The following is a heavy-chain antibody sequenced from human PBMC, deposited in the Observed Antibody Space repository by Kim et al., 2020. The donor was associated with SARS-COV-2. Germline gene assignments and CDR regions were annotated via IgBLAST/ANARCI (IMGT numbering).Heavy chain of an antibody. CDR2: ISYDGSNK. Sequence: GGSLRLSCAASGFTFSSYGMHWVRQAPGKGLEWVAVISYDGSNKYYADSVKGRFTISRDNSKNTLYLQMNSLRAEDTAVYYCARDFIGSSWPFDYWGQGTLVTVSS. J-gene: IGHJ4*02. V-gene: IGHV3-33*05. CDR1: GFTFSSYG. D-gene: IGHD6-13*01. CDR3: ARDFIGSSWPFDY.